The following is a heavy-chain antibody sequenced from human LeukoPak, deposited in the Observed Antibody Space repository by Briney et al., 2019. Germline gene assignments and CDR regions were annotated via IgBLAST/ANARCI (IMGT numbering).Heavy chain of an antibody. CDR3: ARGVGYSNYEDY. V-gene: IGHV1-2*02. CDR2: INPNSGGT. CDR1: GYTFTSYY. Sequence: ASVKVSCKASGYTFTSYYMHWVRQAPGQGLEWMGWINPNSGGTNYAQKFQGRVTMTRDTSISTAYMELSRLRSDDTAVYYCARGVGYSNYEDYWGQGTLVTVSS. J-gene: IGHJ4*02. D-gene: IGHD4-11*01.